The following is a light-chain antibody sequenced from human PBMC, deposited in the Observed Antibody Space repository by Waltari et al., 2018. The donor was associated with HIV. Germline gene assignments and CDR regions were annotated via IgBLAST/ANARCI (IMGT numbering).Light chain of an antibody. CDR2: SNH. J-gene: IGLJ2*01. Sequence: QSVLTQPPSASGTPGQTVTISCSGRRSNIGSSTVNWYQQFPAPAPKLLIYSNHQRPSGVSARFSGSVSGTSASLAISGLQSEDEADYHCAAWPDSLSVQIFGGGTKLTVL. CDR3: AAWPDSLSVQI. CDR1: RSNIGSST. V-gene: IGLV1-44*01.